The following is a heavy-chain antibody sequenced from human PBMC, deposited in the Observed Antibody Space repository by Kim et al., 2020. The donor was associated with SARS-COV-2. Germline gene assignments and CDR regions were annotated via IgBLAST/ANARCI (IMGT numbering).Heavy chain of an antibody. J-gene: IGHJ4*02. V-gene: IGHV3-21*01. Sequence: GGSLRLSCSVSGFTFNTYSMNWVRQAPGKGLEWVSSISISSNYIYYADSVKGRFTISRDNAKNTLYLLMNNLRTEDTAEDYCSTEAILRGHDYWGRETMV. CDR1: GFTFNTYS. CDR3: STEAILRGHDY. CDR2: ISISSNYI. D-gene: IGHD2-15*01.